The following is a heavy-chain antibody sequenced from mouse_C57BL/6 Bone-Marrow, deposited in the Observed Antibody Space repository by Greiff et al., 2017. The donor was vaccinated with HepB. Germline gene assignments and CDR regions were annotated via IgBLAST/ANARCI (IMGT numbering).Heavy chain of an antibody. Sequence: EVKLQESGEGLVKPGGSLKLSCAASGFTFSSYAMSWVRQTPEKRLEWVAYISSGGDYIYYADTVKGRFTISRDNARNTLYLQMSSLKSEDTAMYYCTREPSMITRGYWYFDVWGTGTTVTVSS. J-gene: IGHJ1*03. V-gene: IGHV5-9-1*02. D-gene: IGHD2-4*01. CDR3: TREPSMITRGYWYFDV. CDR2: ISSGGDYI. CDR1: GFTFSSYA.